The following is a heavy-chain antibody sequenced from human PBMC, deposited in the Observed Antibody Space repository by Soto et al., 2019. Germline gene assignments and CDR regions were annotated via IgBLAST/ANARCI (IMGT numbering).Heavy chain of an antibody. Sequence: SETLSLTCTVSGDSIISGEYYWSWIRQTPGKGLEWIGYIYYSGSTNYNPSLKSRVTISVDTSKNQFSLKLSSVTAADTAVYYCARAYGGYADYWGQGALVTVSS. CDR1: GDSIISGEYY. J-gene: IGHJ4*02. CDR3: ARAYGGYADY. V-gene: IGHV4-61*08. D-gene: IGHD5-12*01. CDR2: IYYSGST.